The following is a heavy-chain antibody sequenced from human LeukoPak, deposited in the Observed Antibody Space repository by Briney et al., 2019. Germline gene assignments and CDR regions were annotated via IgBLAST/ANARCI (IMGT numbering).Heavy chain of an antibody. D-gene: IGHD2-2*01. CDR3: LKYQLGDWFDP. V-gene: IGHV4-39*01. J-gene: IGHJ5*02. CDR2: IYYSGST. Sequence: SETLSLTCTVSGGSISSSSYYWGWIRQPPGKGLEWIGSIYYSGSTYYKPSLKSRVTISVDTSKNQFSLKLSSVTAADTAVYYCLKYQLGDWFDPWGQGTLVTVSP. CDR1: GGSISSSSYY.